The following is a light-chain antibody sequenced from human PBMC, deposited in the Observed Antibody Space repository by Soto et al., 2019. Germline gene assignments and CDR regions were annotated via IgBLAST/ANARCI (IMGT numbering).Light chain of an antibody. CDR3: GTWDSRLFAV. CDR2: ENN. CDR1: SSNIGNNY. V-gene: IGLV1-51*02. J-gene: IGLJ7*01. Sequence: QSVLTQPPSVSAAPGQKVTISCSGSSSNIGNNYVSWYQQLPGTAPKLLIYENNKRPSGIPDRFSGSKSGTSATLGITGLQTGDEADYYCGTWDSRLFAVFGGGTQLTVL.